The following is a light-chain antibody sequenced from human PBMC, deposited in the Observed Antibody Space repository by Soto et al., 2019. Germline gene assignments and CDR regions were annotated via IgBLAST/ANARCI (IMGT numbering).Light chain of an antibody. V-gene: IGKV3-15*01. CDR2: GAS. CDR1: ESVATN. Sequence: EIVMTQSPGTLSVSPVERATLSFRASESVATNLAWYQQTPGQAPRLLIYGASNRATGIPARFSGSGSGTDFTLTISRLEPEDFAVYYCQQFSSYPLTFGGGTKVDIK. J-gene: IGKJ4*01. CDR3: QQFSSYPLT.